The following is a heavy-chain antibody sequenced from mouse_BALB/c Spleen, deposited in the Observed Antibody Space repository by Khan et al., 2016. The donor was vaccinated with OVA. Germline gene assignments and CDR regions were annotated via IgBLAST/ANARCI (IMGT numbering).Heavy chain of an antibody. D-gene: IGHD1-1*01. CDR2: ITSGGSYT. Sequence: EVELVESGGGLVKPGGSLRLSCEASGFTFSSYSMSWVRQTPEKRLEWVATITSGGSYTYYPDSVQGRFTISRDTAKNTLYLQMSSLTSEDTAIYYRARGRNYYGSSFYFDYWGQGTTLTVSS. J-gene: IGHJ2*01. CDR3: ARGRNYYGSSFYFDY. CDR1: GFTFSSYS. V-gene: IGHV5-6-4*01.